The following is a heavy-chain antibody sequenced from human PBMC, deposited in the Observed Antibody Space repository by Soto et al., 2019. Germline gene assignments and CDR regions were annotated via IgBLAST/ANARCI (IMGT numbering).Heavy chain of an antibody. CDR2: IYFDGITT. Sequence: TGGSLRLSCTASGFTFNTHWMHWVRQAPGKGLVWVSRIYFDGITTNYADPVKGRLTVSRDNAKNTVYLHVNTLRDEDTAVYYCARGGAMGVDYWGQGTLVTAPQ. CDR3: ARGGAMGVDY. CDR1: GFTFNTHW. D-gene: IGHD1-26*01. J-gene: IGHJ4*02. V-gene: IGHV3-74*01.